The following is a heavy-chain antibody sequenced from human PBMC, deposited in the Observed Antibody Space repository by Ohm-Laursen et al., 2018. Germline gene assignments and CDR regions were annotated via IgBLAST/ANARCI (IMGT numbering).Heavy chain of an antibody. CDR1: GYTFTGFY. Sequence: SVTVSCKASGYTFTGFYMHWVRQAPGQGLEWMGWINPNSGGTNYAQRFQGRVTMTRDTSISTAYMELSRLRSDDTAVYYCARNAAFDIWGQGTMVTISS. CDR3: ARNAAFDI. V-gene: IGHV1-2*02. CDR2: INPNSGGT. J-gene: IGHJ3*02.